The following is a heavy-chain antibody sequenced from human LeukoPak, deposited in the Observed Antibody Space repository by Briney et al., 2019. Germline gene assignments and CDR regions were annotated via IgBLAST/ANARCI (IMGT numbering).Heavy chain of an antibody. CDR2: INHSGST. CDR1: GGSFSGYY. V-gene: IGHV4-34*01. Sequence: PSETLSLTCAVYGGSFSGYYWSWIRQPPEKGLEWIGEINHSGSTNYNPSLKSRVTISVDTSKNQFSLKLSSVTAVDTAVYYCARGVRGVVPAAIGPYWGQGTLVAVSS. CDR3: ARGVRGVVPAAIGPY. J-gene: IGHJ4*02. D-gene: IGHD2-2*01.